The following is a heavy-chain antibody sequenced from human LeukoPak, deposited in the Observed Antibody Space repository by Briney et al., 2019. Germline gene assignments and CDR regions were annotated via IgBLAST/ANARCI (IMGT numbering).Heavy chain of an antibody. J-gene: IGHJ3*02. D-gene: IGHD3-10*01. V-gene: IGHV4-4*07. Sequence: SETLSLTCTVSGGSISSYYWSWIRQPAGKGLEWIGRIHTSGSTNYNPSLKSRLTISLDTSRNQFSLKLNSVTAADTAVYYCAKSNGYGLIDIWGQGTMVTVSS. CDR2: IHTSGST. CDR3: AKSNGYGLIDI. CDR1: GGSISSYY.